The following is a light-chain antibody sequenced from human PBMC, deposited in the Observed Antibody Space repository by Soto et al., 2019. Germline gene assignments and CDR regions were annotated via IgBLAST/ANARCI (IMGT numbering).Light chain of an antibody. Sequence: QSVLTQPASVSGSPGQSITISCSGTRSDIGSYNYVAWYQQFPGKTPKILIYGVSNRPSGVSSRFSGSKSGNTASLTISGLQAEDEAVYYCCSYTRTSNHYFFGSGTKVTVL. J-gene: IGLJ1*01. CDR3: CSYTRTSNHYF. CDR1: RSDIGSYNY. CDR2: GVS. V-gene: IGLV2-14*01.